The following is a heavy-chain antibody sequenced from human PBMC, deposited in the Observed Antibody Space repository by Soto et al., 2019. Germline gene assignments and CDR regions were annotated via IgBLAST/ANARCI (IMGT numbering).Heavy chain of an antibody. V-gene: IGHV4-30-4*01. CDR3: ARAAATTAAGYYYYGLDV. Sequence: QVKLQESGPGLLKPSQTLSLTCSVSGGSLSSGFYYWSWIRQPPGKGLEWIGYFYHTGSTYYNPSLKGRLTISKDMTKNQFSLNLMSVPAADTAVYYCARAAATTAAGYYYYGLDVWGQGTTVTVSS. J-gene: IGHJ6*02. CDR1: GGSLSSGFYY. CDR2: FYHTGST. D-gene: IGHD6-25*01.